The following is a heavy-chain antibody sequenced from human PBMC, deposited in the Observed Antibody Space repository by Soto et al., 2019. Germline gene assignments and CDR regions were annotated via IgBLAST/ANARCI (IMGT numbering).Heavy chain of an antibody. CDR1: GCSVSSDTHY. J-gene: IGHJ6*02. D-gene: IGHD2-2*02. V-gene: IGHV4-61*01. CDR3: ARFVRSCSGTTCYTRADV. CDR2: IYSSGST. Sequence: XETLSLTCPVAGCSVSSDTHYWSWIRQPPGKRLEWIGFIYSSGSTNYNPSLKSRVTMSVDTSKNQFSLKLRSVIAADTAVYHCARFVRSCSGTTCYTRADVWGQGTTVTVSS.